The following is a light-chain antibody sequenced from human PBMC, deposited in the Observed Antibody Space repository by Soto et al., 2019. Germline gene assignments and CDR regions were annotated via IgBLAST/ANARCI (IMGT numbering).Light chain of an antibody. CDR3: QQYHDWPWT. CDR1: QTIFSN. J-gene: IGKJ1*01. Sequence: EIVMTQSPGTLSVSPGDRATLSCRASQTIFSNLAWYQQKAGQPPRRLIYGAFPRAIGIPGRFSGSGSGTEFTLTISSLQSEDFAVYSCQQYHDWPWTFGQGTKVEVQ. CDR2: GAF. V-gene: IGKV3-15*01.